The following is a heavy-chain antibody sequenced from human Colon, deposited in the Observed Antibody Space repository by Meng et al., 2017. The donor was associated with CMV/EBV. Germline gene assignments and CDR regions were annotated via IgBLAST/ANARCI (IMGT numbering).Heavy chain of an antibody. CDR1: GFSFNAYT. V-gene: IGHV3-30*04. CDR2: ISHDGKNK. CDR3: ARASNSSFDP. D-gene: IGHD4-11*01. Sequence: LSGAASGFSFNAYTIHWVRQAPGKGLEWVAIISHDGKNKFYAESVKGRFTISRDNSQNTVNLHMNTLRGDDSGLYYCARASNSSFDPWGQGTLVTVSS. J-gene: IGHJ5*02.